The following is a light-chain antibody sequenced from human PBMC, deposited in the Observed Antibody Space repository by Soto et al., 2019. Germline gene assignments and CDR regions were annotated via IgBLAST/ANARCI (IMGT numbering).Light chain of an antibody. CDR2: LGS. Sequence: DIVMTQSPLSLPVTPGEPASISCRSSQSLLHSNGYNYLDWYLQKPGQSPQLLIYLGSNRASGGPDRFSGSGSGPDFTLKISRVEAEDVGVCYYMQALQTPPWTFGQGTKVEIK. CDR1: QSLLHSNGYNY. V-gene: IGKV2-28*01. J-gene: IGKJ1*01. CDR3: MQALQTPPWT.